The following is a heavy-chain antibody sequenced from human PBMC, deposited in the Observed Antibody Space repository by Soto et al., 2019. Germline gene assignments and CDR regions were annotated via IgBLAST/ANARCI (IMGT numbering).Heavy chain of an antibody. V-gene: IGHV3-74*01. D-gene: IGHD6-13*01. CDR1: GFTFSSYW. J-gene: IGHJ2*01. Sequence: EVQLVESGGGLVQPGWSLRLSCAASGFTFSSYWMHWVRQAPGKGLVWVSSINSDGSRTNYADSVKGQFTISRDNAKNTLCLQMSSLRAEESAVYFCVRGAAGRWFFALWGRGTLVTVSS. CDR3: VRGAAGRWFFAL. CDR2: INSDGSRT.